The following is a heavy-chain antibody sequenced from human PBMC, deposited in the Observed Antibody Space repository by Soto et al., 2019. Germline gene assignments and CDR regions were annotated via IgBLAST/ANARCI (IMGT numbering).Heavy chain of an antibody. CDR2: MNPNSGHT. V-gene: IGHV1-8*01. J-gene: IGHJ5*02. D-gene: IGHD5-12*01. CDR3: EGGTSTS. Sequence: QVQLVQSEAEVKKPGASVKVSCKASGYTFTSHDINWMRQATGQGLEWMGWMNPNSGHTNYAQKYQGRARQTVGACRDATYESLSNLGSEVAAISYCEGGTSTSWGRETLFTVSS. CDR1: GYTFTSHD.